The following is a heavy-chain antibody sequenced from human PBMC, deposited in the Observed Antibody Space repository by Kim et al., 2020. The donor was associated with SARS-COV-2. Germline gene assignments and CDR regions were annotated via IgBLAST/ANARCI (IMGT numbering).Heavy chain of an antibody. CDR1: EFSFSDST. Sequence: GGSPRLSCEVSEFSFSDSTMHWVRQAPGKGLEWVGRIRTKGDSYATVYAASAKGRFTISRDDSKNTAYLQMNSLKTEDTAVYYCTRGPPYSQSYWDAFDIWGQGTKVTVSS. D-gene: IGHD1-26*01. CDR2: IRTKGDSYAT. CDR3: TRGPPYSQSYWDAFDI. V-gene: IGHV3-73*01. J-gene: IGHJ3*02.